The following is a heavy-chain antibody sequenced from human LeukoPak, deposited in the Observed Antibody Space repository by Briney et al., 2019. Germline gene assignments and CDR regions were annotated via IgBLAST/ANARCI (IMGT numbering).Heavy chain of an antibody. J-gene: IGHJ3*02. CDR1: GFTFSSYV. Sequence: GGSLRLSCAASGFTFSSYVMHWVRQAPGKGLEWVAAISYDGSNKYYADSVKGRFTISRDNSKNTLYLQMNSLRAEDTAVSYCAKISGSGSYYTGASDAFDIWGQGTMVTVSS. V-gene: IGHV3-30*18. CDR3: AKISGSGSYYTGASDAFDI. D-gene: IGHD3-10*01. CDR2: ISYDGSNK.